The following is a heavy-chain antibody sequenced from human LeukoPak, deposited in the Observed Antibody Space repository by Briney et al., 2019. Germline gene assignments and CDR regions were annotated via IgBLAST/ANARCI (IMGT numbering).Heavy chain of an antibody. V-gene: IGHV3-9*01. CDR2: ISWNSGSI. J-gene: IGHJ3*02. CDR1: GFTFDDYA. CDR3: AKGEGYLTSSDDAFDI. D-gene: IGHD2-15*01. Sequence: GGSLRLSCAASGFTFDDYAMHWVRQAPGKGLEWVSGISWNSGSIGYADSVKGRFTISRDNAKNSLYLQMNSLRAEDTALYYCAKGEGYLTSSDDAFDIWGQGTMVTVSS.